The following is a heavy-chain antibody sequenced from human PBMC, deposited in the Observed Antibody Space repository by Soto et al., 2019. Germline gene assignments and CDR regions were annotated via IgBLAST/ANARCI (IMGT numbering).Heavy chain of an antibody. Sequence: GASVKVSCKASGYTFTSYAMHWVRQAPGQRLEWMGWINAGNGNTKYSQKFQGRVTITRDTSASTAYMELSSLRSEDTAVYYCARDLGYSSGWYPPSYFDYLGQGTLVTVSS. V-gene: IGHV1-3*01. CDR1: GYTFTSYA. J-gene: IGHJ4*02. D-gene: IGHD6-19*01. CDR2: INAGNGNT. CDR3: ARDLGYSSGWYPPSYFDY.